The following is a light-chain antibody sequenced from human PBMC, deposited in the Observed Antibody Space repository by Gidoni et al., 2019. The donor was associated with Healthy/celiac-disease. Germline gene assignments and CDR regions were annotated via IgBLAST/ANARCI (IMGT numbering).Light chain of an antibody. J-gene: IGKJ4*01. CDR1: QSVSSSY. CDR2: GAS. Sequence: EILLTPSPGTLSLSPGERATLSCRASQSVSSSYLAWYQQKPGQAPRLLIYGASSRATGIPDRFSGSGSGTDFTLTISRLEPEDFAVYYCQQYGSSLLTFGGGTKVEIK. V-gene: IGKV3-20*01. CDR3: QQYGSSLLT.